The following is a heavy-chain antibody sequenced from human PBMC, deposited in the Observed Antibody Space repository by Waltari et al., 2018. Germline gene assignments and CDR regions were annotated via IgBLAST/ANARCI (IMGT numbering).Heavy chain of an antibody. CDR3: ARGLRRVVFGY. V-gene: IGHV4-34*01. J-gene: IGHJ4*02. CDR2: SNHSGST. D-gene: IGHD3-3*01. CDR1: GGSFSGYY. Sequence: QVQLQQWGAGLLKPSETLSLTCAVYGGSFSGYYWSWIRQPPGKGLEWIGESNHSGSTNYNPSLKSRVTISVDTSKNQFSLKLSSVTAADTAVYYCARGLRRVVFGYWGQGTLVTVSS.